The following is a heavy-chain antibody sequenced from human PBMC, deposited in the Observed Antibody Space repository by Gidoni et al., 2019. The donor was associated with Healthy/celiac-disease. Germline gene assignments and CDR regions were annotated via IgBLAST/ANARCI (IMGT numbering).Heavy chain of an antibody. CDR2: IYYSGST. J-gene: IGHJ4*02. V-gene: IGHV4-39*01. Sequence: QLQLQESGPGLVKPSETLSLPCTVSGGSISSSSYYWGWIRQPPGKGLEWIGSIYYSGSTYYNPSLKSRVTISVDTSKNQFSLKLSSVTAADTAVYYCATAVYDSSGYEDYFDYWGQGTLVTVSS. CDR1: GGSISSSSYY. D-gene: IGHD3-22*01. CDR3: ATAVYDSSGYEDYFDY.